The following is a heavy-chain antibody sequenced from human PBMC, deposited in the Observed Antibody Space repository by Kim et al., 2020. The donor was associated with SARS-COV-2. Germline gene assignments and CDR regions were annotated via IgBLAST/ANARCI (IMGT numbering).Heavy chain of an antibody. Sequence: GGSLRLSCAASGFTVSSNYMSWVRQAPGKGLEWVSVIYAGGNTYYADSVRGRFTISRDNSQNTVYLQMNSLGVEDTAVYYCARGGAVTGTKYFDYWGQGTLVTVSS. CDR3: ARGGAVTGTKYFDY. D-gene: IGHD1-1*01. CDR1: GFTVSSNY. J-gene: IGHJ4*02. CDR2: IYAGGNT. V-gene: IGHV3-53*01.